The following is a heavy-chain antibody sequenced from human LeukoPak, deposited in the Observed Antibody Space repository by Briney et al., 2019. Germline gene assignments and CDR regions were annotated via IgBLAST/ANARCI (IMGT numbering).Heavy chain of an antibody. D-gene: IGHD2-2*01. V-gene: IGHV3-30*02. CDR2: IRYDGSNK. CDR1: GFTFSSYG. Sequence: GGSLRLSCAASGFTFSSYGMHWVRQAPGKELEWVAFIRYDGSNKYYADSVKGRFTISRDNSKNTLYLQMNSLRAEDTAVYYCAKDYPIYCSSTSCASFDYWGQGTLVTVSS. J-gene: IGHJ4*02. CDR3: AKDYPIYCSSTSCASFDY.